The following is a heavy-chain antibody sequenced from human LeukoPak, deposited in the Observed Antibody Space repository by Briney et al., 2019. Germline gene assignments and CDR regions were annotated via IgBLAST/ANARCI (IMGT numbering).Heavy chain of an antibody. V-gene: IGHV3-66*02. J-gene: IGHJ6*02. Sequence: GASLRLSCAASGFTFSSYAMSWVRQAPGKGLEWVSVIYSGGSTYYADSVKGRFTISRDNSKNTLYLQMNSLRAEDTAVYYCASLHYYGSGSYPYYYGMDVWGQGTTVTVSS. CDR3: ASLHYYGSGSYPYYYGMDV. D-gene: IGHD3-10*01. CDR1: GFTFSSYA. CDR2: IYSGGST.